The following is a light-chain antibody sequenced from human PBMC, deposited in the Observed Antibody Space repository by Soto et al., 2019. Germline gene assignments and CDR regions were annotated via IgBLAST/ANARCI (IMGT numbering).Light chain of an antibody. Sequence: IVIASFRGSLSFSAVAGTSQKYGASQIVRNSYLAWYQQKPGLAPRLLIYDASTRTTGIPDRFSGSGSGTDFTLTISSLEPDDFAVYYCQHYGSSPVAFGQGTKVDIK. CDR2: DAS. J-gene: IGKJ1*01. CDR1: QIVRNSY. V-gene: IGKV3D-20*01. CDR3: QHYGSSPVA.